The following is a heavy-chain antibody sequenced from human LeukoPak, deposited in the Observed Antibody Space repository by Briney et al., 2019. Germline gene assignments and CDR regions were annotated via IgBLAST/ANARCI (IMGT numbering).Heavy chain of an antibody. CDR3: ARRHGNRWYVDY. CDR1: GFTFSSYG. CDR2: ISSTSATM. Sequence: SGGSLRLSCAASGFTFSSYGMHWVRQAPGKGLEWVSYISSTSATMYHADSVKGRFTISRDNAKNSLYLQMNSLRAEDTAVYYCARRHGNRWYVDYWGQGTLVTVSS. V-gene: IGHV3-48*01. D-gene: IGHD6-13*01. J-gene: IGHJ4*02.